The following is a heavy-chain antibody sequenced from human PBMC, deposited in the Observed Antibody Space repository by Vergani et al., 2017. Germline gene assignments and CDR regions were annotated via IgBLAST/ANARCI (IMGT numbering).Heavy chain of an antibody. J-gene: IGHJ6*02. CDR1: GFTFSSYS. CDR2: ISSSSSYI. D-gene: IGHD3-9*01. Sequence: EVQLVESGGGLVQPGGSLRLSCAASGFTFSSYSMNWVRQAPGKGLEWVSSISSSSSYIYYADSVKGRFTISRDNSKNTLYLQMNSLRAEDTALYYCAKDHGRYYYYYGMDVWGQGTTVTVSS. CDR3: AKDHGRYYYYYGMDV. V-gene: IGHV3-21*01.